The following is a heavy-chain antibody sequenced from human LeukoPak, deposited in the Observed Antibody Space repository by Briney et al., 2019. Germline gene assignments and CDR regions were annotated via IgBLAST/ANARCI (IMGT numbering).Heavy chain of an antibody. CDR1: GFTFSSYS. Sequence: GGSLRLSCAASGFTFSSYSMNWVRQAPGKGLEWVSSISSSSYIYYADSVKGRFTISRDNSKNTLYLQMDSLRAEDTAVYYCARELTIFGVVIQRYDTFDVWGQGTMVTVSS. V-gene: IGHV3-21*01. CDR2: ISSSSYI. CDR3: ARELTIFGVVIQRYDTFDV. D-gene: IGHD3-3*01. J-gene: IGHJ3*01.